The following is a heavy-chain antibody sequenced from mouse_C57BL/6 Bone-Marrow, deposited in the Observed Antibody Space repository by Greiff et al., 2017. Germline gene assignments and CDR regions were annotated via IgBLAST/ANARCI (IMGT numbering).Heavy chain of an antibody. CDR3: AREGFITTVVAPRFAY. V-gene: IGHV1-74*01. J-gene: IGHJ3*01. D-gene: IGHD1-1*01. Sequence: VQLQQPGAELVKPGASVKVSCKASGYTFTSYWMHWVKQRPGQGLEWIGRIHPSDSYTNYNQKFKGKATLTVDTSSSTAYMQLSSLTSEDSAVYYCAREGFITTVVAPRFAYWGQGTLVTVSA. CDR2: IHPSDSYT. CDR1: GYTFTSYW.